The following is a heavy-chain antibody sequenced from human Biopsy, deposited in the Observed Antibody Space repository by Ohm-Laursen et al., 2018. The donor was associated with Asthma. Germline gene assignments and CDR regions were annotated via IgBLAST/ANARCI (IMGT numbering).Heavy chain of an antibody. CDR1: RDSISSYH. CDR3: ARGVVYGGGSYAEYFQH. CDR2: VFYGGAT. Sequence: SDTLSLTCTVSRDSISSYHWNWIRQPPGKGLEWIGYVFYGGATNYNPSLKSRVTISVDTSKNQFLLRLSSVTDADAAVYYCARGVVYGGGSYAEYFQHWGQGTLVTVSS. D-gene: IGHD4-23*01. J-gene: IGHJ1*01. V-gene: IGHV4-59*07.